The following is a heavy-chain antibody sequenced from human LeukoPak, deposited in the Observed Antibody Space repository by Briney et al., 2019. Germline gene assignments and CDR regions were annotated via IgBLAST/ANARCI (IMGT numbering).Heavy chain of an antibody. CDR2: IYYSGST. D-gene: IGHD5-18*01. J-gene: IGHJ6*02. CDR3: ARRGYTYGYNYYYGMDV. CDR1: GGSISSYY. Sequence: PSETLSLTCTVSGGSISSYYWRWIRQPPGKGLEWIGYIYYSGSTNYNPSLKSRVTISVDTSKNQFSLKLSSVTAADTAVYYCARRGYTYGYNYYYGMDVWGQGTTVTVSS. V-gene: IGHV4-59*08.